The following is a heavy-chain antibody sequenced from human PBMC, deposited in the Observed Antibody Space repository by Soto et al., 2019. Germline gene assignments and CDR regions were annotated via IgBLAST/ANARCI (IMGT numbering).Heavy chain of an antibody. V-gene: IGHV1-69*13. CDR2: IIPIFGTA. J-gene: IGHJ6*02. CDR1: GGTFSSYA. CDR3: AGETTSDILTGYYPNYYYYGMDV. Sequence: SVKVSCKASGGTFSSYAISWVRQAPGQGLEWMGGIIPIFGTANYAQKFQGRVTITADESTSTAYMELSSLRSEDTAVYYCAGETTSDILTGYYPNYYYYGMDVWGQGTTVTVSS. D-gene: IGHD3-9*01.